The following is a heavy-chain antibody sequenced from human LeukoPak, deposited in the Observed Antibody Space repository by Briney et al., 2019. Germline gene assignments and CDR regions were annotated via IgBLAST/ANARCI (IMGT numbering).Heavy chain of an antibody. CDR1: GFTFDDYA. V-gene: IGHV3-9*01. D-gene: IGHD3-22*01. Sequence: GRSLRLSCAASGFTFDDYAMHWVRQAPGKGLEWVSGISWNSGSIGYGDSVKGRFTISRDNAKNSLYLQMNSLRAEDTALYYCAKETIYYYDSSGYYRGHYYYYGMDVWGQGTTVTVSS. J-gene: IGHJ6*02. CDR3: AKETIYYYDSSGYYRGHYYYYGMDV. CDR2: ISWNSGSI.